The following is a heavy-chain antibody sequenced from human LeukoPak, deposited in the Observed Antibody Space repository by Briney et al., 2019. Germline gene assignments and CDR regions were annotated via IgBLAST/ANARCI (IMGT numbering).Heavy chain of an antibody. D-gene: IGHD3-10*01. CDR2: INAGNGNT. J-gene: IGHJ4*02. V-gene: IGHV1-3*01. CDR3: ARVAIWFGELLLFDY. Sequence: ASVEVSCKASGYTFTSYAMHWVRQAPGQRLEWMGWINAGNGNTKYSQKFQGRVTITRDISASTAYMELSSLRSEDTAVYYCARVAIWFGELLLFDYWGQGTLVTVSS. CDR1: GYTFTSYA.